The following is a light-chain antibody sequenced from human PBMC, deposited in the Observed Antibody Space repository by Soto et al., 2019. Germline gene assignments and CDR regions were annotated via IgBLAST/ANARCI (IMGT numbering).Light chain of an antibody. CDR2: GAS. CDR3: QQYGRSPPT. CDR1: QSVSSSY. J-gene: IGKJ1*01. Sequence: EIVLTQSPGTLSLSPGERATLSCRASQSVSSSYLAWYQQKPGPAPRLLIYGASSRATGIPDRFSGSGSGTDFTITISRLEPEDFAVYYCQQYGRSPPTFGQGTKVEIK. V-gene: IGKV3-20*01.